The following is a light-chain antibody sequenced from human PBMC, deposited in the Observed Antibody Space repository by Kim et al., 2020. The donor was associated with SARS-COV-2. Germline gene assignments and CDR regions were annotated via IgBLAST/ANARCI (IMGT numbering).Light chain of an antibody. CDR3: QYYGSSNQV. CDR2: ENH. CDR1: GSIVSNNL. Sequence: GKTVTISTRRSGSIVSNNLVQWYQRRPGTPPTVVFDENHKSPSGVPRRFSGSISTSSNSASLTISLQKAEDDADYCCQYYGSSNQVFGGGTQLTVL. V-gene: IGLV6-57*01. J-gene: IGLJ2*01.